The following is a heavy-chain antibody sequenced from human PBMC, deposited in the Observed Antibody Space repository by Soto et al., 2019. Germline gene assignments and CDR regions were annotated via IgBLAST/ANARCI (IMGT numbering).Heavy chain of an antibody. CDR1: GFPFSSYA. V-gene: IGHV3-64D*08. CDR2: ISSNGGST. Sequence: GGSLSLSCSASGFPFSSYAMHWVRQAPGKGLEYVSAISSNGGSTYYADSVKGRFTISRDNSKNTLYLQMSSLRAEDTAVYYCVKWGEDIVVVPAANYYYGMDVWGQGTTVTVSS. D-gene: IGHD2-2*01. J-gene: IGHJ6*02. CDR3: VKWGEDIVVVPAANYYYGMDV.